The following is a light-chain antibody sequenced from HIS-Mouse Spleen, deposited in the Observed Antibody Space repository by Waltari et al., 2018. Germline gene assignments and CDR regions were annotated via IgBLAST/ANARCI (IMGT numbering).Light chain of an antibody. Sequence: SSELTQDPAVSVALGQTVRITCQGDSLRSYYARWYQQKPGQAPVLVIYEDSKQPSGIPERFSGSSSGTMATLTISGAQVEDEADYYCYSTDSSGNHRVFGGGTKLTVL. J-gene: IGLJ2*01. CDR2: EDS. V-gene: IGLV3-19*01. CDR3: YSTDSSGNHRV. CDR1: SLRSYY.